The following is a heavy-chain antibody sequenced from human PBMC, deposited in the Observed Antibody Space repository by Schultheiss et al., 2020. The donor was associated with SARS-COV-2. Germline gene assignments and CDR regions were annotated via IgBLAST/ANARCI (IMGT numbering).Heavy chain of an antibody. V-gene: IGHV4-38-2*02. D-gene: IGHD3-3*01. J-gene: IGHJ5*02. Sequence: SETLSLTCAVSGYSISSAYYWGWIRQPPGKGLEWIGSIYHSGSTYYNPSLKSRVTISVDTSKNQFSLKLSSVTAADTAVYYCAREGPYYDFWSGYYRGNWFDPWGQGTLVTVSS. CDR1: GYSISSAYY. CDR3: AREGPYYDFWSGYYRGNWFDP. CDR2: IYHSGST.